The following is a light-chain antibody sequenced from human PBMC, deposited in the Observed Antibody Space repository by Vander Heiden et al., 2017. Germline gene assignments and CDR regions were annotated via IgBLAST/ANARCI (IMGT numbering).Light chain of an antibody. CDR3: AAWDDSLNGPV. Sequence: QSVLTQPPSASGTPGQRVTISCSGSSTNIGSNSVNWYQQFPVAAPKLLINSSNQRPSGVPDRFSGSKSGTSASLAISGLQSEDEADYYCAAWDDSLNGPVFGGGTKLTVL. V-gene: IGLV1-44*01. CDR1: STNIGSNS. J-gene: IGLJ3*02. CDR2: SSN.